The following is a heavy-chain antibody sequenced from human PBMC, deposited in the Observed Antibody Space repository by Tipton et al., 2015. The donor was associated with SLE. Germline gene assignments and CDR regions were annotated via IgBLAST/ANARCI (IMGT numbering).Heavy chain of an antibody. Sequence: TLSLTCVVSDYSISSGDYWGWFRQSPGKGLEWIGNIHHSGSTYHSPSLKSRVTISVDTSKNQFSLKLSSVTAADTAVYYCARTPGGNWFYYYGMDVWGQGTTVTVSS. CDR3: ARTPGGNWFYYYGMDV. J-gene: IGHJ6*02. CDR2: IHHSGST. CDR1: DYSISSGDY. V-gene: IGHV4-38-2*01. D-gene: IGHD4-23*01.